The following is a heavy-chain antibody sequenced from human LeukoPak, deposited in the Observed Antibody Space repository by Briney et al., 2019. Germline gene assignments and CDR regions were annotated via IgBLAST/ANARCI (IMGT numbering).Heavy chain of an antibody. V-gene: IGHV3-23*01. CDR3: ARGYCSSTSCYAGDY. D-gene: IGHD2-2*01. J-gene: IGHJ4*02. Sequence: GGSLRLSCAASGFTFSSYAMSWVRQAPGKGLEWVSGISGSGDNTYYADSVKGRFTISRDNSKNTLYLQMNSLRAEDTAVYYCARGYCSSTSCYAGDYWGQGTLVTVSS. CDR2: ISGSGDNT. CDR1: GFTFSSYA.